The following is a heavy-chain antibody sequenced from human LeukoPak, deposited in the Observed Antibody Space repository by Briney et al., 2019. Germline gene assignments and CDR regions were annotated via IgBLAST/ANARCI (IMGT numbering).Heavy chain of an antibody. D-gene: IGHD3-10*01. Sequence: ASVKVSCKTSGYTFTGYYIHWVRQAPGQGLEWMGWINPNIGGTNYAQKFQGRVTMTRDTSISTAYMELSRLRSDDTAVYYCATRPMVRGVRVDYWGQGTLVTVSS. CDR2: INPNIGGT. J-gene: IGHJ4*02. CDR3: ATRPMVRGVRVDY. V-gene: IGHV1-2*02. CDR1: GYTFTGYY.